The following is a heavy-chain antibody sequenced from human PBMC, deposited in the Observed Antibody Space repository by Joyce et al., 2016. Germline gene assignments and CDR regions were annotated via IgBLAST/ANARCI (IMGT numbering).Heavy chain of an antibody. CDR2: INPNMWGT. J-gene: IGHJ6*02. Sequence: QVQLVQSGAEVKKPGASVKVSCKASGYTFTGYYMHWGRQAPGQGLEWMGWINPNMWGTNYAQKFQGRVTMTRDTSISTAYMELSRLRSDDTAVYYCARMGYCSSTRCYTGGLVYYYGMDVWGQGTTVTVSS. CDR3: ARMGYCSSTRCYTGGLVYYYGMDV. CDR1: GYTFTGYY. D-gene: IGHD2-2*02. V-gene: IGHV1-2*02.